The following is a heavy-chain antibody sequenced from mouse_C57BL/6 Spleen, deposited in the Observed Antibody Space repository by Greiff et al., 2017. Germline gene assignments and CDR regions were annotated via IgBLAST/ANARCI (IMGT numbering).Heavy chain of an antibody. CDR1: GYTFTGYW. Sequence: QVQLQQSGAELMKPGASVKLSCKATGYTFTGYWIEWVKQRPGHGLEWIGEILPGSGSTNYNEKFKGKATFTADTSSNTAYMQLSSLTTADSAIYYCARRRQVTTVVARGYFDVWGTGTTVTVSS. V-gene: IGHV1-9*01. CDR3: ARRRQVTTVVARGYFDV. J-gene: IGHJ1*03. CDR2: ILPGSGST. D-gene: IGHD1-1*01.